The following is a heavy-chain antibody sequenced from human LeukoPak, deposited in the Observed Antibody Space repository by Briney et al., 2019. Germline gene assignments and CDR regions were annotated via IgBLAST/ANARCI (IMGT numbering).Heavy chain of an antibody. CDR1: GGSISSSSYY. V-gene: IGHV4-39*07. CDR3: ARGPYCGGDCYYNWFDP. D-gene: IGHD2-21*02. J-gene: IGHJ5*02. Sequence: SETLSLTCTVSGGSISSSSYYWGWIRQPPGTGLEWIGEINHSGSTNYNPSLKSRVTISVERSKNQFSLKLSSVTAADTAVYYCARGPYCGGDCYYNWFDPWGQGTLVTVSS. CDR2: INHSGST.